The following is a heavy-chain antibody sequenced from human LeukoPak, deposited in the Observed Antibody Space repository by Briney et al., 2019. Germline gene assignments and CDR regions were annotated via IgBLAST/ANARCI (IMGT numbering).Heavy chain of an antibody. Sequence: GGSLRLSCAASGFTFSSYWMSWVRQAPGKGLEWVANIKQDGSEKYYVDSVKGRFTISRDNAKNSLYLQMNSLRAEDTAVYYCARLWFGGLRAFDAWGQGTMVSVSS. D-gene: IGHD3-10*01. CDR3: ARLWFGGLRAFDA. J-gene: IGHJ3*01. CDR2: IKQDGSEK. CDR1: GFTFSSYW. V-gene: IGHV3-7*01.